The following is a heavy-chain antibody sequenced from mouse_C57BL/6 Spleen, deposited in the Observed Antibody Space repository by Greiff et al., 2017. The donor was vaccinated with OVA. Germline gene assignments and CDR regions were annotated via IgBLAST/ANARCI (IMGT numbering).Heavy chain of an antibody. J-gene: IGHJ1*03. V-gene: IGHV1-69*01. D-gene: IGHD2-4*01. Sequence: VQLQQPGAELVMPGASVKLSCKASGYTFTSYWMHWVKQRPGQGLEWLGEIDPSDSYTKSNPKFKGKSTLTVDKSSSTAYMQLSSLTSEDAAVYYCARGDYGGYFDVWGTGTTVTVSS. CDR2: IDPSDSYT. CDR3: ARGDYGGYFDV. CDR1: GYTFTSYW.